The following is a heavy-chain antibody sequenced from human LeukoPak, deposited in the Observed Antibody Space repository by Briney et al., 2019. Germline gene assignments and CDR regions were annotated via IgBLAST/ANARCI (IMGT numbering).Heavy chain of an antibody. D-gene: IGHD2-2*01. CDR2: IKQDGSEK. Sequence: GALRLSCAASGFTFSSYWMSWVRQAPGKGLEWLANIKQDGSEKYYVDSVKGRFTISRDNPKNSLYLQMNSLRAEDTAVYYCAGPTCLRGGYCSTNFWGQGTLVTVSS. V-gene: IGHV3-7*05. CDR1: GFTFSSYW. J-gene: IGHJ4*02. CDR3: AGPTCLRGGYCSTNF.